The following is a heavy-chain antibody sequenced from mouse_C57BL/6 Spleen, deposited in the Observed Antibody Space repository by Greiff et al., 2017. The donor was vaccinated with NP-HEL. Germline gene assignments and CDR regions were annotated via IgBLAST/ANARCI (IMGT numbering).Heavy chain of an antibody. CDR1: GFTFSDYG. CDR3: ARRANWDGYFDV. D-gene: IGHD4-1*01. V-gene: IGHV5-17*01. J-gene: IGHJ1*03. Sequence: EVKLMESGGGLVKPGGSLKLSCAASGFTFSDYGMHWVRQAPEKGLEWVAYISSGSSTIYYADTVKDRFTISRDNAKNTLFLQMTSLRSEDTAMYYCARRANWDGYFDVWGTGTTVTVSS. CDR2: ISSGSSTI.